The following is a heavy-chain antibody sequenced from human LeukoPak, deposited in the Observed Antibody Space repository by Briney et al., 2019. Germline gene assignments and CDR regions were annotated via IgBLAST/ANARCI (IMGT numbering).Heavy chain of an antibody. J-gene: IGHJ4*02. V-gene: IGHV3-21*01. Sequence: GGSLRLSCAASGFTFSSYSMNWVRQAPGKGLEWVSSISSSSSYIYYADLVKGRFTISRDNAKNSLYLQMNSLRTEDTAVYYCARDLQLARIDYWGQGTLVTVSS. CDR1: GFTFSSYS. CDR2: ISSSSSYI. D-gene: IGHD5-18*01. CDR3: ARDLQLARIDY.